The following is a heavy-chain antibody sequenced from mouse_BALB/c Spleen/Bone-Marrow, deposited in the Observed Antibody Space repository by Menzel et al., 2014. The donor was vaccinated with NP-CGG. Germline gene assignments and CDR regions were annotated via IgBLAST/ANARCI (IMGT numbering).Heavy chain of an antibody. J-gene: IGHJ1*01. V-gene: IGHV1S41*01. CDR3: ARSRDGYFDV. Sequence: DLVKPGASVKLSCKASGYTFTSYWINWIKQRPGQGLEWIGRIAPGSGSTYYNEMFKGKATLTVDTSFTTAYIQLSSLSSEDSAVYFCARSRDGYFDVWGEGTTVTVSS. CDR1: GYTFTSYW. CDR2: IAPGSGST.